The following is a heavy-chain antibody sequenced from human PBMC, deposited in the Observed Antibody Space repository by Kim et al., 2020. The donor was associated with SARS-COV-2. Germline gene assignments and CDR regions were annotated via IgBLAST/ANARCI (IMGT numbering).Heavy chain of an antibody. D-gene: IGHD3-22*01. Sequence: GGSLRLSCAASGLSFESSAMNWVRQAPGKGLEWVAVISYDGRNTDYADSVTGRFTISRDNSKSTLYLQMNSLRVEDTAVYYCARGNYYESLSLSDYYNGMDVWGQWTTVTVSS. CDR2: ISYDGRNT. V-gene: IGHV3-30-3*01. J-gene: IGHJ6*02. CDR3: ARGNYYESLSLSDYYNGMDV. CDR1: GLSFESSA.